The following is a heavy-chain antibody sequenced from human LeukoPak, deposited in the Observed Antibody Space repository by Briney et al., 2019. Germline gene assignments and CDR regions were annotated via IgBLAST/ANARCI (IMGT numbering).Heavy chain of an antibody. V-gene: IGHV3-30*02. CDR3: WWDCSSTSCYYGYSYANAFDI. CDR1: GFTFSSYG. Sequence: GGSLRLSCAASGFTFSSYGMHWVRQAPGKGLEWVAFIRYGGSNKYYADSVKGRFTISRDNSKNTLYLQMNSLRAEDTAVYYAWWDCSSTSCYYGYSYANAFDIWGQGTMVTVSS. D-gene: IGHD2-2*01. CDR2: IRYGGSNK. J-gene: IGHJ3*02.